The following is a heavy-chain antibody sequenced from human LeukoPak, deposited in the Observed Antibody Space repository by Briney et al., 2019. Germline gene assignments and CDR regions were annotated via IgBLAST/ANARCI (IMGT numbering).Heavy chain of an antibody. D-gene: IGHD1-26*01. CDR1: GFTFSKAW. J-gene: IGHJ3*02. CDR2: ISYDGSNK. CDR3: ARGWELRPDDAFDI. V-gene: IGHV3-30*03. Sequence: GGSLRLSCAASGFTFSKAWMSWVRQAPGKGLEWVAIISYDGSNKYYADSVKGRFTISRDNSKNTLYLQMNSLRAEDTAVYYCARGWELRPDDAFDIWGQGTVVTVSS.